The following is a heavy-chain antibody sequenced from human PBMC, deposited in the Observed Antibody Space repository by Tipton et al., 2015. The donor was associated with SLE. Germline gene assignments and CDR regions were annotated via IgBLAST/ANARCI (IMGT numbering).Heavy chain of an antibody. CDR2: SNHSGST. Sequence: TLSLTCAVSGGSISSGGYYWSWIRQPPGKGLEGIGESNHSGSTNYNPSPKSRVTISVDTSKNQFSLKLSFVTAAATAVYYCPRDGAIGARPGCFAYWGQGALVTVSS. CDR3: PRDGAIGARPGCFAY. V-gene: IGHV4-34*01. D-gene: IGHD6-6*01. CDR1: GGSISSGGYY. J-gene: IGHJ4*02.